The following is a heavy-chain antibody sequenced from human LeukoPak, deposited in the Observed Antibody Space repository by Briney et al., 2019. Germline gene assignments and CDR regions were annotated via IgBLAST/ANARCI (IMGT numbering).Heavy chain of an antibody. CDR1: GGSITTSTYY. CDR3: ARSMVRGVELDY. V-gene: IGHV4-39*07. Sequence: SETLSLTCTVSGGSITTSTYYWGWIRQPPGKGLEWIGSIYYSGSTYYNPSLKSRVTISVDTSKNQFSLKLSSVTAADTAVYYCARSMVRGVELDYWGQGTLVTVSS. CDR2: IYYSGST. J-gene: IGHJ4*02. D-gene: IGHD3-10*01.